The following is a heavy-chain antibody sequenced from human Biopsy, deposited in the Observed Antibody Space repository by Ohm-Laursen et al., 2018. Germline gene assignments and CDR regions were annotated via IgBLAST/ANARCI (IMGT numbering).Heavy chain of an antibody. CDR2: TRNKVNSYTT. V-gene: IGHV3-72*01. J-gene: IGHJ6*02. D-gene: IGHD3-16*01. CDR3: LRGSMDV. CDR1: GFIFSDQY. Sequence: SLRLSCSASGFIFSDQYMDWVRQAPGKGLEWVGRTRNKVNSYTTGYAASVKGRFTISRDDSKNSLYLQMNSLKTEDTAVYYCLRGSMDVWGQGTTVTVSS.